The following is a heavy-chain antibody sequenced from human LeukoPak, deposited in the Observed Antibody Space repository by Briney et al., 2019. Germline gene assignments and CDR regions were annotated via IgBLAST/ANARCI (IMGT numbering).Heavy chain of an antibody. CDR1: GFTFTRYW. J-gene: IGHJ6*03. CDR2: INQDGSEK. D-gene: IGHD3-10*01. Sequence: PGGSLRLSCAASGFTFTRYWMSWVRQAPGQGLEWVANINQDGSEKYHVDSVKGRFTISRDNAKNSLYLQMNSLRAEDTAVYYCVGEINMDVWGKGTTVIVSS. CDR3: VGEINMDV. V-gene: IGHV3-7*01.